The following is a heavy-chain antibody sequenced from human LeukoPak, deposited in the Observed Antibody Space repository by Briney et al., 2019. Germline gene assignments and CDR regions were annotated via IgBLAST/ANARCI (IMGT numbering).Heavy chain of an antibody. CDR3: ARVNYALDY. CDR1: GYTFTVYY. J-gene: IGHJ4*02. Sequence: GASVKVSCTASGYTFTVYYIHWMRQAPGQGLEWVGWINPNNGDTTYAQRFQGRVTMTSDTSINTVYMELSSLTSDDMAVYYCARVNYALDYWGQGSLVIVSS. D-gene: IGHD2-2*01. V-gene: IGHV1-2*02. CDR2: INPNNGDT.